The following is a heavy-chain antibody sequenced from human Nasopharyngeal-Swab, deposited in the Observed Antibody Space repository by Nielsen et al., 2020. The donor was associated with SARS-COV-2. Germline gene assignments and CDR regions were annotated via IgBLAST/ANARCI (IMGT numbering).Heavy chain of an antibody. CDR2: IKSKTDGGTT. D-gene: IGHD2-8*02. CDR1: GFTFSNAW. J-gene: IGHJ4*02. Sequence: GESLKISCAASGFTFSNAWMSWVRQAPGKGLEWVGRIKSKTDGGTTDYAAPVKGRFTISRDDSKNTLYLQMNSLKTEDTAVYYCTTSKEAYCTGGVCSITPFDYWGQGTLVTVSS. V-gene: IGHV3-15*01. CDR3: TTSKEAYCTGGVCSITPFDY.